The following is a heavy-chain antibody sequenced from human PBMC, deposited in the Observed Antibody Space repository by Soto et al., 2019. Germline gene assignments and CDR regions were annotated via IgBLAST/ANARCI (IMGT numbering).Heavy chain of an antibody. CDR1: GFTFSSYW. V-gene: IGHV3-11*01. CDR3: ARVGPPSDV. Sequence: LRLSCAASGFTFSSYWMHWVRQAPGKGLEWVSHISSSGSTIYYADSVKGRFTISRDNAKNSLYLQMNSLRAEDTAVYYCARVGPPSDVWGQGTTVTVSS. J-gene: IGHJ6*02. CDR2: ISSSGSTI.